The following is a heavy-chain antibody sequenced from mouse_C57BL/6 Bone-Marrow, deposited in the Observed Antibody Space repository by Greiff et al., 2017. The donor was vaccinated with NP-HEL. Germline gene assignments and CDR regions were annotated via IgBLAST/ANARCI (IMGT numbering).Heavy chain of an antibody. CDR1: GFTFSSYG. CDR3: ARHYYSNYYDY. CDR2: ISSGGSYT. Sequence: DVKLVESGGDLVKPGGSLKLSCAASGFTFSSYGMSWVRQTPDKRLEWVATISSGGSYTYYPDSVKGRFTLSIDNAKNTLYLQMSSLKSEDTAMYYCARHYYSNYYDYWGQGTTLTVSS. D-gene: IGHD2-5*01. V-gene: IGHV5-6*02. J-gene: IGHJ2*01.